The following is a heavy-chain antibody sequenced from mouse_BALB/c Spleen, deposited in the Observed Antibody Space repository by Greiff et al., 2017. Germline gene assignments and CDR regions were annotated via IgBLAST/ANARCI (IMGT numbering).Heavy chain of an antibody. D-gene: IGHD2-3*01. CDR3: ATALDGYYWYFDV. CDR2: IDPYNGGT. CDR1: GYSFTDYN. J-gene: IGHJ1*01. Sequence: VQLKESGPELVKPGASVKVSCKASGYSFTDYNMYWVKQSHAKSLEWIGYIDPYNGGTSYNQKFKGKATLTVDKSSSTAFMHLNSLTSEDSAVYYCATALDGYYWYFDVWGAGTTVTVSS. V-gene: IGHV1S135*01.